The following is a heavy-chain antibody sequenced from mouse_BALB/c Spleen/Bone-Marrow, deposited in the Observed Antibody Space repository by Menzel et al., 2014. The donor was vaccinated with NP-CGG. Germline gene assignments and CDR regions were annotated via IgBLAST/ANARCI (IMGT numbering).Heavy chain of an antibody. Sequence: QVQLQQSGAELAKPGASVKMSCEASGYTFTSYWMHWVKQRPGQGLEWIGYINPSTGYTEYNQKFKDKATLTADKSSSTAYMQLSSLTSEDSAVYYCARDWYFDVWGAGTTVTVSS. J-gene: IGHJ1*01. CDR2: INPSTGYT. V-gene: IGHV1-7*01. CDR1: GYTFTSYW. CDR3: ARDWYFDV.